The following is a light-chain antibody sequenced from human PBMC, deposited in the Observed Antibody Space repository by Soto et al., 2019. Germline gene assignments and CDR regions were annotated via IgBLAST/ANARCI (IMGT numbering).Light chain of an antibody. J-gene: IGLJ2*01. CDR3: SSSKSSGTV. CDR1: SRDVGVVNY. CDR2: DVS. Sequence: QSALTQPASVSGSPGQSITISCTGASRDVGVVNYVSWYQQHPGKAPKLMISDVSDRPSGVSDRFSGSKSGNTASLTISGLQAEDEADYCCSSSKSSGTVFGGGTQLTVL. V-gene: IGLV2-14*01.